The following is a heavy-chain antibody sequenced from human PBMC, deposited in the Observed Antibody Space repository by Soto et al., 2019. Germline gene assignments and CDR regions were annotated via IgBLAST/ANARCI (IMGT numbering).Heavy chain of an antibody. D-gene: IGHD3-10*01. Sequence: QVQLVESGGGVVQPGRSLRLSCAASGFTFSSYAMHWVRQAPGKGLEWVAVISYDGRNKYYADTVKGRITISRHNSKNTLYLQMNSLGKEDTAVYYCVRECGDAPYHEFWGQGTLVTVSS. CDR2: ISYDGRNK. J-gene: IGHJ4*02. CDR1: GFTFSSYA. V-gene: IGHV3-30-3*01. CDR3: VRECGDAPYHEF.